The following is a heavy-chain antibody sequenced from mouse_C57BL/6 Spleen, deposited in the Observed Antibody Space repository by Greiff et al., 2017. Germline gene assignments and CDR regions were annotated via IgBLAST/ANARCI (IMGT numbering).Heavy chain of an antibody. V-gene: IGHV1-42*01. D-gene: IGHD2-5*01. Sequence: EVQLQQSGPELVKPGASVKISCKASGYSFTGYYMNWVKQSPEKSLEWIGEINPSTGGTTYNQKFKAKATLTVDKSSSTAYMQLKSLTSEDSAVYYCARSDNNYEDWYFDVWGTGTTVTVSS. J-gene: IGHJ1*03. CDR3: ARSDNNYEDWYFDV. CDR1: GYSFTGYY. CDR2: INPSTGGT.